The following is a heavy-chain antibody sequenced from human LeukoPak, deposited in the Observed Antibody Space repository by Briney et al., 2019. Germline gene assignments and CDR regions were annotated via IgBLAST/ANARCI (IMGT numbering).Heavy chain of an antibody. CDR1: GGTLSSYA. Sequence: GASVKVSCKASGGTLSSYAISWVRQAPGQGLEWMGGTIPMFRTAKFAQKFQGRVTITADKSTSTAYMELSSLRSEDTAVYYCARFSKLWFGEFEFDYWGQGTLVTVSS. V-gene: IGHV1-69*06. CDR2: TIPMFRTA. CDR3: ARFSKLWFGEFEFDY. D-gene: IGHD3-10*01. J-gene: IGHJ4*02.